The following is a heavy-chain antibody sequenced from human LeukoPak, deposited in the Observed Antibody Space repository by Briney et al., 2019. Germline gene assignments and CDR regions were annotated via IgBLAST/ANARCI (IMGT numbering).Heavy chain of an antibody. CDR3: AKAQRGYSPPSDY. J-gene: IGHJ4*02. CDR1: GFTFDDYA. CDR2: ISWNSESI. Sequence: GGSLRLSCAASGFTFDDYAMLWVRQAPGKGLEWVSGISWNSESIGYADSVKGRFTISRDNAKNSLYLQMNSLRPEDTALYYCAKAQRGYSPPSDYWGQGTLVTVSS. V-gene: IGHV3-9*01. D-gene: IGHD2-15*01.